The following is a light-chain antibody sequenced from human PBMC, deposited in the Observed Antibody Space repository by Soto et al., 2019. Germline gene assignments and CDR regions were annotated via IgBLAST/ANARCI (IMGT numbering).Light chain of an antibody. J-gene: IGKJ1*01. CDR1: QGISSY. V-gene: IGKV1-8*01. Sequence: AIRMTQSPSSFSASTGDRVTNTCRASQGISSYLAWYQQKPGKAPKLLIYAASTLQSGVPSRFSGSGSGTDFTLTISCLQSEDFATYYCQQYYSYPWTFGQGIKVEIQ. CDR3: QQYYSYPWT. CDR2: AAS.